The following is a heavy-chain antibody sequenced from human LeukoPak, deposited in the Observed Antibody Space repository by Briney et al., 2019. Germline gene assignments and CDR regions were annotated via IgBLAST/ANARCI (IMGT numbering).Heavy chain of an antibody. J-gene: IGHJ4*02. D-gene: IGHD3-9*01. CDR1: GGSISSSSYY. V-gene: IGHV4-39*07. Sequence: SETLSLTCTVSGGSISSSSYYWGWIRQPPGKGLEWIGSIYYSGSTYYNPSLKSRVTISVDTSKNQFSLKLSSVTAADTAVYYCARGGGLRYFDWLLDYWGQGTLVTVSS. CDR2: IYYSGST. CDR3: ARGGGLRYFDWLLDY.